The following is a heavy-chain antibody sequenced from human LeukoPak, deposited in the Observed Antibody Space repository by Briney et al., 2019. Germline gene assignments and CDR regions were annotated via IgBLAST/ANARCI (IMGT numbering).Heavy chain of an antibody. CDR3: AKDRVFYGDYFDY. Sequence: GGSLRLSCAASGFTFSSYAMSWVRQAPGKGLEWVSAISGNGGSTYYADSVKGRFTISRDNSKNTLYLQMNSLRAEDTAVYYCAKDRVFYGDYFDYWGQGTLVTVSS. CDR2: ISGNGGST. V-gene: IGHV3-23*01. J-gene: IGHJ4*02. CDR1: GFTFSSYA. D-gene: IGHD4-17*01.